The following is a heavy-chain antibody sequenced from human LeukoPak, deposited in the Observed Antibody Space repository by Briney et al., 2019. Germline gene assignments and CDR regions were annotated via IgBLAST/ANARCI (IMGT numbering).Heavy chain of an antibody. CDR1: GYTFTSYG. CDR2: ISTYNGNT. Sequence: ASVKVSCKASGYTFTSYGISWVRQAPGQGLEWMGWISTYNGNTNYAQKLQGRVTMTTDTSTSTAYMELRSLRSDDTAVYYCARGQAIFGVVQDDYWGQGTLVTVSS. J-gene: IGHJ4*02. D-gene: IGHD3-3*01. V-gene: IGHV1-18*01. CDR3: ARGQAIFGVVQDDY.